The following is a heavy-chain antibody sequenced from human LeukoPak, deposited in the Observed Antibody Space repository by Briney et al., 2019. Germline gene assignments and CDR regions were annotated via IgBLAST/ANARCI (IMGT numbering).Heavy chain of an antibody. D-gene: IGHD5-18*01. CDR1: GGTFSSYA. J-gene: IGHJ4*02. V-gene: IGHV1-69*04. CDR2: IIPIFGIA. CDR3: AREGGGYSYGPGVFDY. Sequence: SVKVSCKASGGTFSSYAISWVRQAPRQGLEWMGRIIPIFGIANYAQKFQGRVTITADKSTSTAYMELSSLRSEDTAVYYCAREGGGYSYGPGVFDYWGQGTLVTVSS.